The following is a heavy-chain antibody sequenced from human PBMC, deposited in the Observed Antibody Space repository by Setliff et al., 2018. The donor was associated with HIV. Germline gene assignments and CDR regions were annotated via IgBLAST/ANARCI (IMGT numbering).Heavy chain of an antibody. CDR2: INPSGST. J-gene: IGHJ4*02. CDR3: ARGKQWLVRGLDY. CDR1: GVPLSDYY. V-gene: IGHV4-34*01. D-gene: IGHD6-19*01. Sequence: SETLSLTCTLNGVPLSDYYWNWIRQSPRKGLEWIGEINPSGSTNYNPSLKSRVTISLDTSKNQFSLKLSSLIAADTAVYYCARGKQWLVRGLDYWGQGTLVTVSS.